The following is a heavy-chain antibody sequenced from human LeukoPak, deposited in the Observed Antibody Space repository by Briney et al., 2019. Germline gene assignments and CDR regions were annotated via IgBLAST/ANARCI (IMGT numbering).Heavy chain of an antibody. CDR1: GFSFSSYG. CDR2: IWYDGSNK. Sequence: GGSLRLSCAASGFSFSSYGMHWVRQAPGKGLEWVAFIWYDGSNKYYADSVKGRFTISRDNSKNTLYLQMNSLRAADTAVYYCAKTIAVAGRVFDYWGQGALVTVSS. V-gene: IGHV3-30*02. J-gene: IGHJ4*02. D-gene: IGHD6-19*01. CDR3: AKTIAVAGRVFDY.